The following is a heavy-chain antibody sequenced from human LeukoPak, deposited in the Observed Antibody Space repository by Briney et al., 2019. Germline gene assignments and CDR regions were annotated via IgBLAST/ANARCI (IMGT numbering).Heavy chain of an antibody. Sequence: GGSLRLSCAASGFTVSSNYMSWVRQAPGKGLEWVSVIYSGGSTYYADSVKGRFTISRDNSKNTLYLQMNSLRAEDTAVYYCARLYGSGSYYTYFDYWGQGTLVTVSS. CDR2: IYSGGST. CDR1: GFTVSSNY. CDR3: ARLYGSGSYYTYFDY. D-gene: IGHD3-10*01. V-gene: IGHV3-53*01. J-gene: IGHJ4*02.